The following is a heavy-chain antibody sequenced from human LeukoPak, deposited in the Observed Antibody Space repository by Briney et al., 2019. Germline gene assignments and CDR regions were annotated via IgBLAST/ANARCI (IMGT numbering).Heavy chain of an antibody. D-gene: IGHD3-22*01. Sequence: ASVKVSCKASGYTFTSYYMHLVRQAPGQGLEWMGIINPSGGSTSYAQKFQGRVTMTRDTSTSTVYMELSSLRSEDTAVYYCARASYYYDSSGLGIDYWGQGTLVTVSS. CDR3: ARASYYYDSSGLGIDY. J-gene: IGHJ4*02. V-gene: IGHV1-46*01. CDR1: GYTFTSYY. CDR2: INPSGGST.